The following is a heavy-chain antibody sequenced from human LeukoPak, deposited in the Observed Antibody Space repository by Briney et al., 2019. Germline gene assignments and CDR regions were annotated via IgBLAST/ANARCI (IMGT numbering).Heavy chain of an antibody. CDR3: ARRSGSTFSHYFDY. V-gene: IGHV3-74*03. CDR2: ISSDGSTT. D-gene: IGHD3-10*01. Sequence: GGSLRLSCAASGFSFSGSWMHWVRQAPGKGLVWVSLISSDGSTTTYADSVKGRFTISRDNAKNTVYLQMNSLRAEDTAVYYCARRSGSTFSHYFDYWGQGTLVTVSS. CDR1: GFSFSGSW. J-gene: IGHJ4*02.